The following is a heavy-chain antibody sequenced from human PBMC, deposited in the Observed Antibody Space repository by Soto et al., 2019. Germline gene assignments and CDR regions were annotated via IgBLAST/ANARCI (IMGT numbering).Heavy chain of an antibody. CDR3: AREGFGYDTVGYFDY. CDR2: IWYDGSNK. V-gene: IGHV3-33*01. Sequence: GGSLRLSCAASGFTFSSYGMHWVRQAPGKGLEWVAVIWYDGSNKYYADSVKGRFTISRDNSKNTLYLQMNSLRAEDTAVYYCAREGFGYDTVGYFDYWGQGTLVTVSS. J-gene: IGHJ4*02. D-gene: IGHD5-12*01. CDR1: GFTFSSYG.